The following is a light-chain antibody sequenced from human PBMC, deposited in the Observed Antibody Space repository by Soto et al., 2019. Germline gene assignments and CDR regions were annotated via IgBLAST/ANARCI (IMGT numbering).Light chain of an antibody. CDR3: QQRSNWPPT. V-gene: IGKV3D-20*02. CDR1: QSVTSSY. Sequence: EIVLTQSPGTLSLYPGESATLSCRASQSVTSSYIAWYQQKPGQAPRLLIYRASTRATGIPDRFSGSGSGTDFTLIISRLEPEDFAVYHCQQRSNWPPTFGQGTKVDIK. J-gene: IGKJ1*01. CDR2: RAS.